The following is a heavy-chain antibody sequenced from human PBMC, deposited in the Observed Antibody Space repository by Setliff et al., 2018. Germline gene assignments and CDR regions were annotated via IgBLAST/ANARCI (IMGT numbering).Heavy chain of an antibody. CDR2: IDGEGNNI. V-gene: IGHV3-74*01. CDR3: VTGMGTHYYDPSAQGPFAI. J-gene: IGHJ3*02. CDR1: GFTFSNYW. D-gene: IGHD3-22*01. Sequence: PGESLKISCVTSGFTFSNYWTHWVRQPQGKGLLWVSRIDGEGNNINYADSVKGRFTISRDNARNTVYLQMNGLRAEDTAVYYCVTGMGTHYYDPSAQGPFAIWGQGTMVTVSS.